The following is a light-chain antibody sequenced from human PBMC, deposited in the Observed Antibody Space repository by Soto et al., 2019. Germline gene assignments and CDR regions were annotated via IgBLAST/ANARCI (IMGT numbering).Light chain of an antibody. Sequence: EFVLTQSPDTLSLPPGERATLSCRASQSISSYLAWYQQKPGQAPRRLIYGASSRATGIPDRFSGSGSGTDFTLTISRLEPEDFAVYCCQYYGTSPQTFGQGTKVDI. CDR2: GAS. CDR1: QSISSY. V-gene: IGKV3-20*01. J-gene: IGKJ1*01. CDR3: QYYGTSPQT.